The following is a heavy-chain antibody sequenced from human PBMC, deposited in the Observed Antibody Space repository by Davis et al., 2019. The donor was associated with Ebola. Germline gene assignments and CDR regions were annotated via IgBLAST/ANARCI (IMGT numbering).Heavy chain of an antibody. D-gene: IGHD6-13*01. J-gene: IGHJ4*02. CDR3: ARDLYSSSWFDY. CDR1: GGTFSSYA. Sequence: SVKVSCKASGGTFSSYAISWVRQAPGQGLEWMGGIIPIFGTANYAQKFQGRVTITADKSTSTAYMELRSLRSDDTAVYYCARDLYSSSWFDYWGQGTLVTVSS. CDR2: IIPIFGTA. V-gene: IGHV1-69*06.